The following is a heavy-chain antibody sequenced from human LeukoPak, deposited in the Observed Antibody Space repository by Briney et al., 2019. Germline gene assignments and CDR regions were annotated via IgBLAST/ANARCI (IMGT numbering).Heavy chain of an antibody. D-gene: IGHD4-17*01. CDR1: GFTFSTYA. CDR3: AKDNGDHAIDY. J-gene: IGHJ4*02. Sequence: GRSLRLSCAASGFTFSTYAMHWVRQAPGKGLEWVAFVSVDGSHKDYGGSVMGRFTISRDNSKNTLYLQMNSLRAEDTAVYYCAKDNGDHAIDYWAQGTMVTVSS. CDR2: VSVDGSHK. V-gene: IGHV3-30*18.